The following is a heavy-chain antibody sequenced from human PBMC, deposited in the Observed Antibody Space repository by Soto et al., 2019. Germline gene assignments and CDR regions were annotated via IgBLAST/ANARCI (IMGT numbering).Heavy chain of an antibody. CDR2: IYETGST. V-gene: IGHV4-59*08. Sequence: QVQLQESGPGMVKPSETLSLTCTVSSAPNSTHNWGWIRQTPGKGLEWIGYIYETGSTSYNPALNSRVTLSLDRSTKQLSLEMSSATVADTAMYQCVRQGIGPLHGLVDVWGRGTTVTVSS. CDR1: SAPNSTHN. D-gene: IGHD3-10*01. CDR3: VRQGIGPLHGLVDV. J-gene: IGHJ6*02.